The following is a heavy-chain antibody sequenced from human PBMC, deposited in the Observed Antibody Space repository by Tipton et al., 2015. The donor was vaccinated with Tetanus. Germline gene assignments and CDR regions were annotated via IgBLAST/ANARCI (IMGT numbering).Heavy chain of an antibody. CDR3: ARLPYVGATTWFVAFDI. J-gene: IGHJ3*02. CDR2: IYYSGST. V-gene: IGHV4-39*01. D-gene: IGHD1-26*01. Sequence: TLSLTCTVSGGSISSSSYYWGWIRQPPGKGLEWIGSIYYSGSTYYNPSLKSRVPISVDTSKNQFSLKLSSVTAADTAVYYRARLPYVGATTWFVAFDIWGQGTMVTVSS. CDR1: GGSISSSSYY.